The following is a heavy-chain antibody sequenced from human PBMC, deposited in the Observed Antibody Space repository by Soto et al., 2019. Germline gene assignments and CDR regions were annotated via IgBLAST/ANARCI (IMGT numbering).Heavy chain of an antibody. CDR1: GDSVSSNSAA. D-gene: IGHD4-4*01. V-gene: IGHV6-1*01. CDR2: TYYRSKWYN. CDR3: ARAGYSNHESFFHYFDY. Sequence: SQTLSLTCAISGDSVSSNSAAWNWIRQSPSRGLEWLGRTYYRSKWYNDYAVSVKSRITINPDTSKNQFSLQLNSVTPEDTAVYYCARAGYSNHESFFHYFDYCGQGTLVTVYS. J-gene: IGHJ4*02.